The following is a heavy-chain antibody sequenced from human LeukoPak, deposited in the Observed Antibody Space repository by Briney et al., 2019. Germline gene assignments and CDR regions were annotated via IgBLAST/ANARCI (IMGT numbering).Heavy chain of an antibody. CDR1: GGSISSSSYY. D-gene: IGHD6-13*01. CDR3: ASYYSSSWGARWDY. V-gene: IGHV4-39*01. CDR2: IYYSGST. Sequence: SETLSLTCTVSGGSISSSSYYWGWIRQPPGKGLEWIGSIYYSGSTYYNPSLKSRVTISVDTSKNQFSLKLSSVTAADTAVYYCASYYSSSWGARWDYWGQGTLVTVSS. J-gene: IGHJ4*02.